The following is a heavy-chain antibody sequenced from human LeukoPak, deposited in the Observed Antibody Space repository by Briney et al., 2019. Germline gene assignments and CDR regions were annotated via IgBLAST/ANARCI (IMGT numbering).Heavy chain of an antibody. Sequence: PSETLSLTCTVSGGSISSYYWSWIRQPAGKGLEWIGRIYTSGSTNYNPSLKSRVTMSVDTSKNQFSLKLSSVTAADTAVYYCARLKYQLLYNWFDPWGQGTLVTVSS. CDR2: IYTSGST. J-gene: IGHJ5*02. D-gene: IGHD2-2*01. V-gene: IGHV4-4*07. CDR1: GGSISSYY. CDR3: ARLKYQLLYNWFDP.